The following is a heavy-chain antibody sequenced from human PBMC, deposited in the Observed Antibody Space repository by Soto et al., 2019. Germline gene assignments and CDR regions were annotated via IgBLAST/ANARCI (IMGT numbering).Heavy chain of an antibody. CDR3: ARDSEHYYDSSGYYPVDY. CDR2: ISYDGSNK. CDR1: GFTFSSYA. J-gene: IGHJ4*02. V-gene: IGHV3-30-3*01. Sequence: QVQLVESGGGVVQPGRSLILSCAASGFTFSSYAMHWVRQAPGKGLEWVAVISYDGSNKYYAESVKGRCTISRDNSKNTRYLQMNSLSAEDTAVYYCARDSEHYYDSSGYYPVDYWGQGTLVTVSS. D-gene: IGHD3-22*01.